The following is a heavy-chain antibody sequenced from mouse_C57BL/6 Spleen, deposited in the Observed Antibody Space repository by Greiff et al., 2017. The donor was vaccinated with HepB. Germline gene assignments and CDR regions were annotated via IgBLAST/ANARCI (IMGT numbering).Heavy chain of an antibody. Sequence: QVHVKQSGPGLVQPSQSLSITCTVSGFSLTSYGVHWVRQSPGKGLEWLGVIWRGGSTDYNTAFMSRLSITKDNSKSQVFFKMNSLQADDTARYYGAKNEEAYDSNGGGYFEVWGTGTTVTVSS. J-gene: IGHJ1*03. CDR3: AKNEEAYDSNGGGYFEV. V-gene: IGHV2-5*01. D-gene: IGHD2-5*01. CDR1: GFSLTSYG. CDR2: IWRGGST.